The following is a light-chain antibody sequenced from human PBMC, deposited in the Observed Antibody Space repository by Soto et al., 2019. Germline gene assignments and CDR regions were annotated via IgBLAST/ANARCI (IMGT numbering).Light chain of an antibody. CDR2: GAS. Sequence: DIQMTQSPSSLSASVGDRVTITCRASQDIRNYVAWHQLKPGKVPQVLIYGASNLHSGVPSRFSASGSGTDFTLTISSLQPEDVATYYCQKYNSAPITFGHGTRLDIK. V-gene: IGKV1-27*01. CDR1: QDIRNY. CDR3: QKYNSAPIT. J-gene: IGKJ5*01.